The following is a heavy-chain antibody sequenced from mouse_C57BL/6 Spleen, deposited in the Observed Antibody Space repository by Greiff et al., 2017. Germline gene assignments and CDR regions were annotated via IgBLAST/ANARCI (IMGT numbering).Heavy chain of an antibody. V-gene: IGHV5-9-1*02. CDR2: ISSGGDYI. Sequence: EVKLMESGEGLVKPGGSLKLSCAASGFTFSSYAMSWVRQTPEKRLEWVAYISSGGDYIYYADTVKGRFTISRDNARNTLYLQMSSLKSEDTAMYYCTREYYSIQGAMDYWGQGTSVTVSS. D-gene: IGHD2-5*01. J-gene: IGHJ4*01. CDR1: GFTFSSYA. CDR3: TREYYSIQGAMDY.